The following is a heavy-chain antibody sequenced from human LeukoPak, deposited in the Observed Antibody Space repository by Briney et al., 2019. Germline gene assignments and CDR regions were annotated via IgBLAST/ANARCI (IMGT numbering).Heavy chain of an antibody. CDR1: GCSFITYW. CDR2: ISPSESRT. J-gene: IGHJ5*02. CDR3: ARPSRGLPSWFDP. D-gene: IGHD3-16*01. V-gene: IGHV5-51*01. Sequence: GESLKISCKGSGCSFITYWIVWGRQMPGKGLEWMGNISPSESRTTYSPSFQGQVTISADKSISTAYLQWRSLNASDTAIYYCARPSRGLPSWFDPWGQGTLVTVSS.